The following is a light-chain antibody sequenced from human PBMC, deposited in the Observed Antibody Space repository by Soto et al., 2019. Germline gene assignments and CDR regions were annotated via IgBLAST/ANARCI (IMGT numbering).Light chain of an antibody. CDR3: CSYAGSRGLV. Sequence: QSALTQPASVSGSPGQSITISCTGTSSDVGSYNLVSWYQQHPGKAPKLMIYEGSKRPSGVSNRFSGSKSGNTASLTISGLQAEDEDDYDCCSYAGSRGLVFGGGTKLTVL. V-gene: IGLV2-23*01. J-gene: IGLJ2*01. CDR2: EGS. CDR1: SSDVGSYNL.